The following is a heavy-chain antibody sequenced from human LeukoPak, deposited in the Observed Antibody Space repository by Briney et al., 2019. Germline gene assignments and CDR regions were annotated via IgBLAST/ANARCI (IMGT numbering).Heavy chain of an antibody. CDR1: GGSMSSGGYY. Sequence: SETLYLTCTVSGGSMSSGGYYWSWIRQHPGKGLEWIGYIYYSGSTYYNPSLKSRVTISVDTSKNQFSLKLSSVTAADTAVYYCAREVAVAFAPDYYYYYYMDVWGKGTTVTVSS. J-gene: IGHJ6*03. CDR2: IYYSGST. V-gene: IGHV4-31*03. CDR3: AREVAVAFAPDYYYYYYMDV. D-gene: IGHD6-19*01.